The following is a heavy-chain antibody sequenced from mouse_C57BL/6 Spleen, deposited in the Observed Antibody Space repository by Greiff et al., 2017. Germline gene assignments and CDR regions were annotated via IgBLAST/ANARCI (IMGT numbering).Heavy chain of an antibody. D-gene: IGHD2-1*01. CDR2: IDPSDSYT. Sequence: VQLQQSGAELVMPGASVKLSCKASGYTFTSYWMHWVKQRPGQGLEWIGEIDPSDSYTNYNQKFKGKSTLTVDKSSSTAYMQLSSLTSEDSAVYYCARRIDGNYDYFDYWGQGTTLTVSS. CDR1: GYTFTSYW. CDR3: ARRIDGNYDYFDY. J-gene: IGHJ2*01. V-gene: IGHV1-69*01.